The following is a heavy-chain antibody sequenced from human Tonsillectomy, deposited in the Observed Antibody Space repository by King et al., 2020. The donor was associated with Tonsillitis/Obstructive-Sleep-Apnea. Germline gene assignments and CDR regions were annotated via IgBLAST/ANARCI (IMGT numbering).Heavy chain of an antibody. CDR1: GVSVSSAGNY. V-gene: IGHV4-31*03. D-gene: IGHD6-19*01. CDR3: ARDQRESGGWYGPAYGFDI. CDR2: IYDTGNT. Sequence: VQLQESGPGLVQPSQTLSVICTVSGVSVSSAGNYWNWIRQRPGKGLEWIGYIYDTGNTYYDPSLKSRVTILVDTSKNLLSLKLNSVTAADTAMYYCARDQRESGGWYGPAYGFDIWGQGAMVIVSS. J-gene: IGHJ3*02.